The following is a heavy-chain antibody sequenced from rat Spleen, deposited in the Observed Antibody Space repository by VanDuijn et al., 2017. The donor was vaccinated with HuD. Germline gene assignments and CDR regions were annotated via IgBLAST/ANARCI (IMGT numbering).Heavy chain of an antibody. D-gene: IGHD1-6*01. J-gene: IGHJ2*01. CDR2: VTHIGGTT. Sequence: EVQLVESGGGLVQPGRSLKLSCVASGFTFNKYWMTWIRQAPGKGLEWVATVTHIGGTTYYADSVKGRFTISRENGKSTLYLQMNSLRSEDTATYYCTRENYYTGDYWGQGVMVTVSS. V-gene: IGHV5-31*01. CDR3: TRENYYTGDY. CDR1: GFTFNKYW.